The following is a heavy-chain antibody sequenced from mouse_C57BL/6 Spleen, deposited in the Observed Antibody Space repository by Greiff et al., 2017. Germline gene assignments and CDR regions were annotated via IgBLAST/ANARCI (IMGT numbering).Heavy chain of an antibody. CDR2: INPNNGGT. D-gene: IGHD1-1*01. CDR3: ARKTTVDYAMDY. Sequence: DVQLQESGPELVKPGASVKIPCKASGYTFTDYNMDWVKQSHGKSLEWIGDINPNNGGTIYNQKFKGKATLTVDKSSSTAYMELRSLTSEDTAVYYCARKTTVDYAMDYWGQGTSVTVSS. J-gene: IGHJ4*01. V-gene: IGHV1-18*01. CDR1: GYTFTDYN.